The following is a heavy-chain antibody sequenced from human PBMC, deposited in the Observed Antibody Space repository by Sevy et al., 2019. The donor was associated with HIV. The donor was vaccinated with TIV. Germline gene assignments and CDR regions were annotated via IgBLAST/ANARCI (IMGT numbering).Heavy chain of an antibody. J-gene: IGHJ4*02. CDR2: ISGSSNYI. CDR1: AFTFSSYN. CDR3: ARGPPDGSYDYFDY. Sequence: GGSLRLSCAASAFTFSSYNMNWVRQAPGKGLEWVSCISGSSNYIYYAESLKGRFIISRDNAKNKLYLQMNSLRADDTAVYYCARGPPDGSYDYFDYWGQGTLVTVSS. D-gene: IGHD1-26*01. V-gene: IGHV3-21*06.